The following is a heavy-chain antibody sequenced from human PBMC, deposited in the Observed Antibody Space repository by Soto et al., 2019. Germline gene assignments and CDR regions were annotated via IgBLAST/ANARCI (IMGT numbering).Heavy chain of an antibody. J-gene: IGHJ4*02. Sequence: SVKVSCKASGVTFSSETVGWLRQSAGQGLEWVGGIIPLFGTASYAQKFQGRVTITADESTSTVYMELSSLRSDDTAVYFCATELGENPASPFDAWGQGTLVTVSS. CDR2: IIPLFGTA. D-gene: IGHD3-10*01. CDR3: ATELGENPASPFDA. CDR1: GVTFSSET. V-gene: IGHV1-69*13.